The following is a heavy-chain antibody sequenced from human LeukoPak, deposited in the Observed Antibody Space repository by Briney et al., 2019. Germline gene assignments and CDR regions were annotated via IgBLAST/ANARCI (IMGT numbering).Heavy chain of an antibody. V-gene: IGHV1-46*01. J-gene: IGHJ3*02. CDR3: ARDQREGIAARPGLNAFGI. CDR2: INPSGGST. CDR1: GYTFTSYY. D-gene: IGHD6-6*01. Sequence: GASVKVSCKASGYTFTSYYMHWVRQAPGQGLEWMGIINPSGGSTSYAQKFQGRVTMTRDTSTSTAYMELSSLRSEDTAVYYCARDQREGIAARPGLNAFGIWGQGTMVTVSS.